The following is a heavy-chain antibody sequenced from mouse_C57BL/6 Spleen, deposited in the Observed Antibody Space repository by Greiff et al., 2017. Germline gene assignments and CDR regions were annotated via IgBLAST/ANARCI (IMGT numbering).Heavy chain of an antibody. Sequence: VQLQQSGPELVKPGASVKISCKASGYAFSSSWMNWVKQRPGKGLEWIGRIYPGDGDTNYNGKFKGKATLTADKSSSTAYMQLSSLTSEDSAVYFCARSFTTVVSFDVWGTGTTVTVSS. CDR1: GYAFSSSW. CDR2: IYPGDGDT. J-gene: IGHJ1*03. CDR3: ARSFTTVVSFDV. D-gene: IGHD1-1*01. V-gene: IGHV1-82*01.